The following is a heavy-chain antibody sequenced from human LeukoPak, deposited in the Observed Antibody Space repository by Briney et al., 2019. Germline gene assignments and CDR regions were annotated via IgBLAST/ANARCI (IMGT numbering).Heavy chain of an antibody. J-gene: IGHJ4*02. V-gene: IGHV3-23*01. Sequence: GGSLRLSCTASGFSFSCYAMSWVRQAPGKGLEWVSIIGASNDPTYYPDSVEGRFTISRDNSKNTLYLQMHSLRAEDTAVYYCASAAYYHDYWGQGTLVTVSS. CDR3: ASAAYYHDY. D-gene: IGHD3-16*01. CDR2: IGASNDPT. CDR1: GFSFSCYA.